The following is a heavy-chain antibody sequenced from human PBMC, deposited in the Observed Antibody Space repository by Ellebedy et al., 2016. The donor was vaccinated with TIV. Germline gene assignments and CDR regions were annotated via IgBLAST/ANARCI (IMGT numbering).Heavy chain of an antibody. CDR2: IKQDGDEK. Sequence: PGGSLRLSCAASGFTFSRYWMSWVRQAPGKGLEWVANIKQDGDEKYYVESVKGRFTVSRDNVRDSLYLQMNSLRAEDTAMYFCAIDYLALRYFDWQNNYYFDLWGQGTTVTVS. V-gene: IGHV3-7*01. CDR3: AIDYLALRYFDWQNNYYFDL. J-gene: IGHJ6*03. CDR1: GFTFSRYW. D-gene: IGHD3-9*01.